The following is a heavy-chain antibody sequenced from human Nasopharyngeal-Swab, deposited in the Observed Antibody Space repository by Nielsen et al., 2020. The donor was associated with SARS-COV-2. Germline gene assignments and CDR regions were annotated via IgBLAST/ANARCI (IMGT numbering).Heavy chain of an antibody. Sequence: AETLSLTCTVSGDSMITNSWIWIRQPPGKGLEWIGYIYYNGRTNYTPSLKRRVTVSLDTSWNQFSLKLDSVTAADTAVYYCARLLSGTKPPHDAFDIWGQGTMVTVSS. CDR1: GDSMITNS. J-gene: IGHJ3*02. CDR2: IYYNGRT. D-gene: IGHD1-26*01. CDR3: ARLLSGTKPPHDAFDI. V-gene: IGHV4-59*08.